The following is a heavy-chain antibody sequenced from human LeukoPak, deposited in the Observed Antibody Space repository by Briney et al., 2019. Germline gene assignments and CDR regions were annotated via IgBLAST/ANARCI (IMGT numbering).Heavy chain of an antibody. V-gene: IGHV3-21*04. Sequence: GGSLRLSCAASGFTFSSYSMNWVRQAPGKGLEWVSSISSSSSYIYYADSVKGRFTISRDNAKNSLYLQMNSLRAEDTAVYYCARASLSNYISVGNYWGQGTLVTVSS. D-gene: IGHD4-11*01. J-gene: IGHJ4*02. CDR1: GFTFSSYS. CDR3: ARASLSNYISVGNY. CDR2: ISSSSSYI.